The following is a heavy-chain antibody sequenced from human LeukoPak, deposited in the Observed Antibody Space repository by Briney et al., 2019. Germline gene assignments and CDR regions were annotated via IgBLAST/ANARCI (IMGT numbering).Heavy chain of an antibody. CDR3: ARDVYCSSTSCYGAEYFQH. CDR2: ISAYNGNT. J-gene: IGHJ1*01. D-gene: IGHD2-2*01. V-gene: IGHV1-18*01. Sequence: ASVKVSCKASGYTFTSYGISWVRQAPGQGLEWVGWISAYNGNTNYAQKLQGRVTMTTDTSTSTAYMELRSLRSDDTAVYYCARDVYCSSTSCYGAEYFQHWGQGTLVTVSS. CDR1: GYTFTSYG.